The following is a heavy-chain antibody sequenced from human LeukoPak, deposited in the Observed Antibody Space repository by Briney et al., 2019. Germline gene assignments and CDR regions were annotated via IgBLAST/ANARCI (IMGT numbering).Heavy chain of an antibody. D-gene: IGHD4-17*01. Sequence: PSETLSLTCTVSGGSISSGDYYWSWIRQPPGKGLEWIGYIYYSGSTYYNPSLKSRVTISVDTSKNQFSLKLSSVTAADTAVYYCARGPTVTLLFVYWGQGTLVTVSS. CDR3: ARGPTVTLLFVY. CDR1: GGSISSGDYY. J-gene: IGHJ4*02. V-gene: IGHV4-30-4*01. CDR2: IYYSGST.